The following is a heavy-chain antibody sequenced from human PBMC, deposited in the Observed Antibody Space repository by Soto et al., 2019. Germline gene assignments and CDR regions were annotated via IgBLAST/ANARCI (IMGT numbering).Heavy chain of an antibody. D-gene: IGHD3-10*01. Sequence: QVQLQESGPGLVKPSQTLSLTCTVSGGSISSGDYYWSWIRQPPGKGLEWIGYIYYSGSTYYNPSLKSRVTISVDTSKNQFSLKLSSVTAADTAVYYCARVRGGSGSYEYYFDYWGQGTLVTVSS. CDR3: ARVRGGSGSYEYYFDY. CDR1: GGSISSGDYY. CDR2: IYYSGST. J-gene: IGHJ4*02. V-gene: IGHV4-30-4*01.